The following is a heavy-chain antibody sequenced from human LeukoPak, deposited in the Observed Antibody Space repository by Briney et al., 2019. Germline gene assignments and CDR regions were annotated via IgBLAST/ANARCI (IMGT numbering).Heavy chain of an antibody. Sequence: GGSLRPSCAASGITFSSYAMHWVRQAPSKGLEWVAVISFDGSNKYYADSVKGRFTISRDNSKNTLYLQMNSLRAEDTAVYYCVRDDSGSYRFDIWGQGTMVTVSS. J-gene: IGHJ3*02. CDR1: GITFSSYA. D-gene: IGHD1-26*01. V-gene: IGHV3-30-3*01. CDR2: ISFDGSNK. CDR3: VRDDSGSYRFDI.